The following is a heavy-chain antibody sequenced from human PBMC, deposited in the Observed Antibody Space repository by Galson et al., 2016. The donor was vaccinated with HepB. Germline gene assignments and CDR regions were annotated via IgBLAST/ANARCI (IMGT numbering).Heavy chain of an antibody. J-gene: IGHJ4*02. CDR1: GGSISSHF. CDR3: ARVRQRVKGYSYSPLFDY. CDR2: IYDSGST. V-gene: IGHV4-59*11. Sequence: LSLTCTVSGGSISSHFCSWIRQPPEKGLEWIGHIYDSGSTNYNPSLQSRVTIPVDTSKNQFSLKLGSVTAAATAVYYCARVRQRVKGYSYSPLFDYWGPGTLVTVSS. D-gene: IGHD5-18*01.